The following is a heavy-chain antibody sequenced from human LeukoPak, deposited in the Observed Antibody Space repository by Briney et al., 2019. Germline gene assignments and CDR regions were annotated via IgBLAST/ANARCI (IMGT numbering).Heavy chain of an antibody. V-gene: IGHV3-7*01. CDR2: INQDGSET. Sequence: GGSLRLSCAASGFTFSSHWMSWVRRAPGRGLERVANINQDGSETYYVDSVRGRVTISRDNAKNSLYLQMNSLRAEDTAAYYCTRLSGYTHDYWGQGALVTVSS. J-gene: IGHJ4*02. D-gene: IGHD5-18*01. CDR1: GFTFSSHW. CDR3: TRLSGYTHDY.